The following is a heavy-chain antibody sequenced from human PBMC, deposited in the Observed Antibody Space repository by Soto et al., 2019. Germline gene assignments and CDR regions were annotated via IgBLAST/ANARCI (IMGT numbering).Heavy chain of an antibody. V-gene: IGHV3-23*01. CDR2: ISGSGGST. J-gene: IGHJ6*02. Sequence: EVQLLESGGGLVQPGGSLRLSCAASGFTFSSYAMSWVRQAPGKGLEWVSAISGSGGSTYYADSVKGRFTISRDNSKNTLYLQMNSLRAEDTAVYYCAKSVFMTTVTFYYYYGMDVWGQGTTVTVSS. D-gene: IGHD4-4*01. CDR3: AKSVFMTTVTFYYYYGMDV. CDR1: GFTFSSYA.